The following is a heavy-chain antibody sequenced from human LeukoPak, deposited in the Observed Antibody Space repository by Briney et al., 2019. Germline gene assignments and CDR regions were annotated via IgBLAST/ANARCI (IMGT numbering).Heavy chain of an antibody. Sequence: GGSLRLSCAASGFTFSSYWMSWVRQAPGKGLEWVANIKQDGSEKYYVDSVKGRFTISRDNAKHSLYLQMNSLRAEDTAVYYCARDFPWDEVLNFYYWGQATLVTVSS. CDR1: GFTFSSYW. J-gene: IGHJ4*02. V-gene: IGHV3-7*03. D-gene: IGHD1-26*01. CDR3: ARDFPWDEVLNFYY. CDR2: IKQDGSEK.